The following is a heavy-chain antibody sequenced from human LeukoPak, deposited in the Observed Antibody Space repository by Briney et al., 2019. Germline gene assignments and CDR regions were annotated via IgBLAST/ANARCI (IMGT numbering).Heavy chain of an antibody. V-gene: IGHV3-23*01. CDR2: ISGSGGST. Sequence: GGSLRLSCAASGFAFSSYAMSWVRQAPGKGLEWVSAISGSGGSTYYADSVKGRFAISRDNSKNTLYLQMYSLRAEDTAVYYCAKGFGGMITFGGVPGYWGQGTLVTVSS. D-gene: IGHD3-16*01. J-gene: IGHJ4*02. CDR3: AKGFGGMITFGGVPGY. CDR1: GFAFSSYA.